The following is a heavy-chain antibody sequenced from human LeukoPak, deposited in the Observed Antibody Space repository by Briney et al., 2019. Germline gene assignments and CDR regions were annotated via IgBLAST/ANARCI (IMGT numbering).Heavy chain of an antibody. CDR3: ARVSAVQYSSGWYAPAGPLVGPFDI. D-gene: IGHD6-19*01. CDR1: GFTFSDYY. CDR2: ISSSGSTI. Sequence: GGSLRLSCAASGFTFSDYYMSWIRQAPGKGLEWVSYISSSGSTIYYADSVKGRFTISRDNAKNSLYLQMNSLRAEDTAVYYCARVSAVQYSSGWYAPAGPLVGPFDIWGQGTMVTVSS. J-gene: IGHJ3*02. V-gene: IGHV3-11*01.